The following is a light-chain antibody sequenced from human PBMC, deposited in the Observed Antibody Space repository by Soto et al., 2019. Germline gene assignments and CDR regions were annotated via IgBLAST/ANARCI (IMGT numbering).Light chain of an antibody. CDR3: PQSYRTPLT. J-gene: IGKJ3*01. CDR1: QSISSY. CDR2: AAS. V-gene: IGKV1-39*01. Sequence: DIQMTQSPSSLSASVGDRVTITCRASQSISSYLNWYQQKPGKAPKLLIYAASSLQSGVPSRFSGSGSGTDFTLTISSLQPEDFATYYCPQSYRTPLTFGPGNKVEIX.